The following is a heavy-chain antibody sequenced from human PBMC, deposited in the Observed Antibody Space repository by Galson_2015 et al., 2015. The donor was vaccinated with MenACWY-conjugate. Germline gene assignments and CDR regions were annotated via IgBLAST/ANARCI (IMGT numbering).Heavy chain of an antibody. J-gene: IGHJ4*01. D-gene: IGHD3-16*02. Sequence: LRLSCAAAGFTFSSYSVNCVGHAPGKGRVGGSYIISSSRTIYYEDSVKVRFTISRDNAKNSLYLQMNSLRDEDDAVYYCARDREDYEPVWGPYRPKYFDYWGRGTLVTVSS. CDR1: GFTFSSYS. V-gene: IGHV3-48*02. CDR3: ARDREDYEPVWGPYRPKYFDY. CDR2: IISSSRTI.